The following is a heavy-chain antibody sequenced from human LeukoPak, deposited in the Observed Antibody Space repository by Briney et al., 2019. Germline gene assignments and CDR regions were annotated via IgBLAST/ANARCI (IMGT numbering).Heavy chain of an antibody. CDR2: IYTSGST. J-gene: IGHJ4*02. CDR1: DGPISSYY. CDR3: ATLRVGY. Sequence: SETLSLTCTVSDGPISSYYWSWIRQPAGKGLEWIGRIYTSGSTNYNPSLKSRVTMSVDTSKNQFSLKLTSVTAADTAMYCCATLRVGYWGQGTQVTVSS. V-gene: IGHV4-4*07. D-gene: IGHD2-8*02.